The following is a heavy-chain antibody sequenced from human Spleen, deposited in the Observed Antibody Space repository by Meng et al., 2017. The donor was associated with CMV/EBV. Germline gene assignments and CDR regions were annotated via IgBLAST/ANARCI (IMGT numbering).Heavy chain of an antibody. D-gene: IGHD1-14*01. CDR2: VYYSGGT. CDR1: C. J-gene: IGHJ5*02. CDR3: ARRARSLPSKFAQFREGTSNWFDP. V-gene: IGHV4-39*01. Sequence: CWGWISQPPGKGLEWIGSVYYSGGTYYNPSLTSRVTISVDTSTNQFSLKLNSVTAADTAVYFCARRARSLPSKFAQFREGTSNWFDPWGQGTLVTVSS.